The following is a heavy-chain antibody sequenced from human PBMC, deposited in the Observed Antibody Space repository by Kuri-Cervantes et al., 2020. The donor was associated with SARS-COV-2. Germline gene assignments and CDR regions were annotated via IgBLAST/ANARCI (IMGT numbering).Heavy chain of an antibody. V-gene: IGHV4-39*01. J-gene: IGHJ5*02. CDR2: IYYSRST. D-gene: IGHD5-12*01. CDR1: GGSISSSSYY. Sequence: SETLSLTCTVSGGSISSSSYYWGWIRQPPGKGLEWIGSIYYSRSTYYNPSLKSRVTISLDTSKNHFSLRLTSVTAADTAVYYCARQNILDSAWFDPWGQGTLVTVSS. CDR3: ARQNILDSAWFDP.